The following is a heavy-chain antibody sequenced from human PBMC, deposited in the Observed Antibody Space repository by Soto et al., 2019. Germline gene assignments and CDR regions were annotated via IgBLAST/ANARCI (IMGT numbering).Heavy chain of an antibody. Sequence: GGSLRLSCSASGFTFSSYAMHWVRQAPGKGLEYVSAISSNGGSTYYADSVKGRFTISRDNSKNTLYLQMSSLRAEDTAVYYCVKGAPWNDVIRFGDAFDIWGQGTMVTVSS. V-gene: IGHV3-64D*08. CDR2: ISSNGGST. D-gene: IGHD1-1*01. CDR3: VKGAPWNDVIRFGDAFDI. CDR1: GFTFSSYA. J-gene: IGHJ3*02.